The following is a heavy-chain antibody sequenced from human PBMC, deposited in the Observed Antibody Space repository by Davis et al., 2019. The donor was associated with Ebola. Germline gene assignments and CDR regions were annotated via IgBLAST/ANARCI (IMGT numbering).Heavy chain of an antibody. CDR3: AGYCSGGSCYSKGYYYGMDV. V-gene: IGHV1-69*06. CDR1: GGTFSSYA. D-gene: IGHD2-15*01. J-gene: IGHJ6*02. CDR2: IIPIFGTA. Sequence: SVKVSCKASGGTFSSYAISWVRQAPGQGLEWMGGIIPIFGTANYAQKFQGRVTITADKSTSTAYMELSSLRSEDTAVYYCAGYCSGGSCYSKGYYYGMDVWGQGTTVTVSS.